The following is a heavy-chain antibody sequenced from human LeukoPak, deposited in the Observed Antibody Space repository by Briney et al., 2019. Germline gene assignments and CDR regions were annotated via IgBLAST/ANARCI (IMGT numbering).Heavy chain of an antibody. J-gene: IGHJ5*02. CDR1: GDSISSSNSY. Sequence: PSETLSLTCTVSGDSISSSNSYWGWIRQPPGKGLEWIRSIYYSGNTYYNASLKSRVTISVDTSKNQFSLKLTSVTAADTAVYYCARDPMGYNWFDPWGQGTLVTVSS. CDR3: ARDPMGYNWFDP. CDR2: IYYSGNT. D-gene: IGHD5-24*01. V-gene: IGHV4-39*02.